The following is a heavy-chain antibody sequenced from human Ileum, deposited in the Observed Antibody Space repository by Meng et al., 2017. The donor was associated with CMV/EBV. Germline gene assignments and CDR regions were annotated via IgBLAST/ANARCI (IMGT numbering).Heavy chain of an antibody. J-gene: IGHJ4*02. CDR2: IKTKSEGGTT. D-gene: IGHD4-23*01. CDR1: GFAFSNVW. V-gene: IGHV3-15*01. Sequence: LVESGGGLLKPAGSRRLSWDASGFAFSNVWMSWVRQAPGKGLEWVGRIKTKSEGGTTDYAAPVKGRFTISRDDSKNTLYLQMNSLNIEDTAVYYCTGGNYYWSDWGQGTLVTVSS. CDR3: TGGNYYWSD.